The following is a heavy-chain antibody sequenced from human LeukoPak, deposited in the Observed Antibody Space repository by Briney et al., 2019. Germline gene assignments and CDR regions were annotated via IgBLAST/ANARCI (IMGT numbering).Heavy chain of an antibody. CDR2: INSDGSTI. V-gene: IGHV3-74*01. D-gene: IGHD1-26*01. CDR1: GFTFSSYW. J-gene: IGHJ4*02. CDR3: ARDGIVGATNFDY. Sequence: GGSLRLSCAASGFTFSSYWMHWVRQAPGKGLVWVSRINSDGSTINYADSVKGRFTISRDNAKNTLYLQMNSLRAEDTAVYYCARDGIVGATNFDYWGQGTLVTVSS.